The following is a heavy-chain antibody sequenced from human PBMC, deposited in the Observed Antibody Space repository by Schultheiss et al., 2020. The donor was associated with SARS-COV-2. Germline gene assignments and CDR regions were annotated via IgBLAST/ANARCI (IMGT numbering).Heavy chain of an antibody. Sequence: SETLSLTCTVSGGSISSGGYYWSWIRQHPGKGLEWIGYIYESGSTYYNPPHKSRVTISVDTSKNQFSLTLSSVTAADTAVYYCARSTEAYHWFDPWGQGTLVTVSS. J-gene: IGHJ5*02. CDR2: IYESGST. CDR1: GGSISSGGYY. D-gene: IGHD5/OR15-5a*01. CDR3: ARSTEAYHWFDP. V-gene: IGHV4-31*03.